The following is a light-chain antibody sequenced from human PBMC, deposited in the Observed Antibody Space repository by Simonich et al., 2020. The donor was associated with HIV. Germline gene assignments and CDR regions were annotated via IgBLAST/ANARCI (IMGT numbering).Light chain of an antibody. CDR2: WAS. CDR3: QQYYTIPYT. CDR1: QTILYSSNNKNY. J-gene: IGKJ2*01. Sequence: DIVMTQSPDSLAVSLGERATINCTSSQTILYSSNNKNYLAWYQQRPRQPPNLLIYWASTRESGVPDRFSGSGSGTDFTLTINSLQAEDVAFYYCQQYYTIPYTFGQGTKLEIK. V-gene: IGKV4-1*01.